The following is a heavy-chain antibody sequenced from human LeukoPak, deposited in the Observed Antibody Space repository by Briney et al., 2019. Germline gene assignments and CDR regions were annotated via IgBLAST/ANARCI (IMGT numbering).Heavy chain of an antibody. CDR3: AKDLPLYSSGWYY. Sequence: PGGSLRLSCAASGFTFSSYWMSWVRQAPGKGLEWVANIKQDGSEKYYVDSVKGRFTISRDNAKNSLYLQMNSLRAEDTAVYYCAKDLPLYSSGWYYWGQGTLVTVSS. V-gene: IGHV3-7*03. J-gene: IGHJ4*02. CDR2: IKQDGSEK. CDR1: GFTFSSYW. D-gene: IGHD6-19*01.